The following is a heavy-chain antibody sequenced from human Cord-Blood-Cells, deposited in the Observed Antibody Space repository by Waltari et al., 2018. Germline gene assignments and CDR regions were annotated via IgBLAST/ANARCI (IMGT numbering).Heavy chain of an antibody. Sequence: QLQLQESGPGLVKPSETLSLTCTVSGGSISSSSYYWGWIRQPPRKGLEWIGSIYYSGSTYYNPSLKSRVTISVDTSKNQFSLKLSSVTAADTAVYYCARHESPNWGGGYFDYWGQGTLVTVSS. J-gene: IGHJ4*02. D-gene: IGHD7-27*01. CDR1: GGSISSSSYY. CDR2: IYYSGST. CDR3: ARHESPNWGGGYFDY. V-gene: IGHV4-39*07.